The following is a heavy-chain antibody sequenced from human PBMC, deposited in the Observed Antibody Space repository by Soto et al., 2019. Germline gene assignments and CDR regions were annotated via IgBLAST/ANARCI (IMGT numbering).Heavy chain of an antibody. Sequence: PGGSLRLSCAASGFTFSSYSMNWVRQAPGKGLEWVSSISSSSSYIYYADSVKGRFTISRDNSKNTLYLQMNSLRAEDTAVYYCARERRTEKYSCSYYYYYVEHWGKASTFTVPS. V-gene: IGHV3-21*04. D-gene: IGHD6-6*01. CDR1: GFTFSSYS. CDR3: ARERRTEKYSCSYYYYYVEH. J-gene: IGHJ6*03. CDR2: ISSSSSYI.